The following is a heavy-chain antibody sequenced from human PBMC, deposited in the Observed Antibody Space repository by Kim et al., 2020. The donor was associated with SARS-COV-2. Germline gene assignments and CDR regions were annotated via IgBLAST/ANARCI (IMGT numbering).Heavy chain of an antibody. CDR3: ARDRESSIAAVGAGMDV. V-gene: IGHV3-21*01. J-gene: IGHJ6*02. D-gene: IGHD6-13*01. Sequence: VKGRFTISRDNAKNSLYLQMNSLRAEDTAVYYCARDRESSIAAVGAGMDVWGQGTTVTVSS.